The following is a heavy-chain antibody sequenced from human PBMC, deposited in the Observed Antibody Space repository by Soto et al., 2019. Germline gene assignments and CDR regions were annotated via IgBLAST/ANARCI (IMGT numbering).Heavy chain of an antibody. CDR1: GFTFSDFY. Sequence: QVQLVESGGGLVEPGGSLRLSCAVSGFTFSDFYMTWVRQAPGQGLQWISHISGSSKYTHHADSVKGRFTIPRDNAKSSLYLQMTSLRAEDTAVYYCVRDIPYSGATKYFDYWGQGTLVIVSS. CDR2: ISGSSKYT. J-gene: IGHJ4*02. CDR3: VRDIPYSGATKYFDY. D-gene: IGHD1-26*01. V-gene: IGHV3-11*06.